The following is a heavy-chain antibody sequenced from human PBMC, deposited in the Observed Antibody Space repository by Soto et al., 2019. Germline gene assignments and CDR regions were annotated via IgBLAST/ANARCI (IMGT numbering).Heavy chain of an antibody. D-gene: IGHD3-3*01. V-gene: IGHV1-58*01. J-gene: IGHJ6*02. CDR2: IVVGSGNT. CDR1: GFTFTSSA. CDR3: AADQIGNYDFWSGYGGMDV. Sequence: ASVKVSCKASGFTFTSSAVQWVRQARGQRLEWIGWIVVGSGNTNYAQKFQERVTITRDMSTSTAYMELSSLRSEDTAVYYCAADQIGNYDFWSGYGGMDVCGQGTTVTVSS.